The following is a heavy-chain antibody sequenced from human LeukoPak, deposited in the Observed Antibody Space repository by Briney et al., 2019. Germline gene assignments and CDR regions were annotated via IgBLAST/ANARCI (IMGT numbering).Heavy chain of an antibody. D-gene: IGHD3-10*01. CDR3: AREGVYGSGSLD. V-gene: IGHV1-46*01. Sequence: ASVKVSCKASGYTFTSYYMHWVRQAPGHGREWMGIIHPSGGSTSYAQKFQGRVTMTRDTSTSTVYMELSSLRSEDTAVYYCAREGVYGSGSLDWGQGTLVTVSS. CDR2: IHPSGGST. CDR1: GYTFTSYY. J-gene: IGHJ4*02.